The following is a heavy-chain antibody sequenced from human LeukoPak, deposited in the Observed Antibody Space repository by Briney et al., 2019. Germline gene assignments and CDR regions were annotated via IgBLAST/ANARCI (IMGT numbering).Heavy chain of an antibody. CDR2: INPNSGGT. Sequence: GASVKVSCKASGYTFTGYYMHWVRQAPGQGLEWMGWINPNSGGTNYAQKFQGWVTMTRDTSISTAYMELSRLRSDDTAMYYCARDSGSYLVYYYGMDVWGQGTTVTVSS. J-gene: IGHJ6*02. CDR3: ARDSGSYLVYYYGMDV. V-gene: IGHV1-2*04. CDR1: GYTFTGYY. D-gene: IGHD1-26*01.